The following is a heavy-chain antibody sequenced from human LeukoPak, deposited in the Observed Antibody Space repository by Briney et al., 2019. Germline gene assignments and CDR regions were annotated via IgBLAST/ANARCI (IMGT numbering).Heavy chain of an antibody. V-gene: IGHV3-23*01. CDR2: ISGSGGST. CDR3: AKTLGGIAAAAPFDY. D-gene: IGHD6-13*01. CDR1: GFTVSSNY. Sequence: GGSLRLSCAASGFTVSSNYMSWVRQAPGKGLEWVSAISGSGGSTYYADSVKGRFTISRDNSKNTLYLQMNSLRAEDTAVYYCAKTLGGIAAAAPFDYWGQGTLVTVSS. J-gene: IGHJ4*02.